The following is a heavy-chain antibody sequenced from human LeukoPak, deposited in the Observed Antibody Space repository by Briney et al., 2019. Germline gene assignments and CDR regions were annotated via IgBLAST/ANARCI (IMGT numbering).Heavy chain of an antibody. V-gene: IGHV4-59*12. J-gene: IGHJ4*02. CDR1: GGSISSYY. CDR2: IYHSGST. CDR3: ARYPPAADSY. Sequence: PSETLSLTCTVSGGSISSYYWSWIRQPPGKGLEWIGYIYHSGSTYYNPSLKSRVTISVDRSKNQFSLKLSSVTAADTAVYYCARYPPAADSYWGQGTLVTVSS. D-gene: IGHD6-13*01.